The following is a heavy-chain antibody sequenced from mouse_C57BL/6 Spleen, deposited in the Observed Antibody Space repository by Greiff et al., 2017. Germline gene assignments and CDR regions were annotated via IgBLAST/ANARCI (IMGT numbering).Heavy chain of an antibody. CDR3: GKAVTTVPEGYAMDY. CDR1: GFTFTDYY. D-gene: IGHD1-1*01. V-gene: IGHV7-4*01. J-gene: IGHJ4*01. CDR2: IRNKANGYTT. Sequence: EVKVVESGGGLVQPGASLRLSCAASGFTFTDYYMSWVRQPPGKAPEWLALIRNKANGYTTEYTASVKGRFTISRDNSQNILYLQMNTLRAEDSATYYCGKAVTTVPEGYAMDYWGQGTSVTVSS.